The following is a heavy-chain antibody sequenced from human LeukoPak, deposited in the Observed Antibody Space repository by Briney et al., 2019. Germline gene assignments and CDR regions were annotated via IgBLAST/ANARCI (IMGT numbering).Heavy chain of an antibody. J-gene: IGHJ5*02. CDR3: ARDAGGTWFDP. CDR1: GGSISTYS. CDR2: IKNNGGN. V-gene: IGHV4-59*01. Sequence: SETLSLTCTVSGGSISTYSWNWIRQSPGQGLEWIGYIKNNGGNYNNPSLMGRVTISLDTSKNQFSLKLTSVTAADMAVYYCARDAGGTWFDPWGQGTLVTVSS.